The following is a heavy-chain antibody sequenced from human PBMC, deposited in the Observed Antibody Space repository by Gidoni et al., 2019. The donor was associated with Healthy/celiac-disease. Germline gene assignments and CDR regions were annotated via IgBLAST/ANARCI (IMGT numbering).Heavy chain of an antibody. CDR3: AREGTTVTTGGRYYYYGMDV. J-gene: IGHJ6*02. D-gene: IGHD4-17*01. CDR2: INWNGGST. CDR1: GFTFADYG. V-gene: IGHV3-20*04. Sequence: EVQLVESGGGVVRPGGSLRLSCAASGFTFADYGISWVRQAPGKGVEWVSGINWNGGSTGYADSVKGRFTISRDNAKNSLYLQMNSLRAEDTALYYCAREGTTVTTGGRYYYYGMDVWGQGTTVTVSS.